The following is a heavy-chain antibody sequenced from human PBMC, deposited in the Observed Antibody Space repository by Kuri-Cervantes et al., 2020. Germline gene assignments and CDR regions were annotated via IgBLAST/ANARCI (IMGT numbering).Heavy chain of an antibody. D-gene: IGHD1-26*01. CDR1: GGSISTYY. J-gene: IGHJ3*02. V-gene: IGHV4-59*12. CDR3: ARNSWGRDSFDI. Sequence: GSLRLSCTVSGGSISTYYWSWIRQPPGKGLEWIGYIYWSGSTNYNPSLKSRVTISVDTSKDQFSLELSSVTAADTALYYCARNSWGRDSFDIWGQGTMVTVSS. CDR2: IYWSGST.